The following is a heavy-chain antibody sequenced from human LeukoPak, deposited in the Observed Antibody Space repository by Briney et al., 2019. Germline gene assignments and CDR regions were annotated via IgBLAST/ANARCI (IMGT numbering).Heavy chain of an antibody. CDR3: AKGYYYDSSGYCPLDY. V-gene: IGHV3-23*01. J-gene: IGHJ4*02. CDR1: GFTFRIYA. CDR2: ICGSGGST. Sequence: PGRSLSLSCAASGFTFRIYAMSWVRQAPREGLERVLAICGSGGSTYYADSVKGRFTISRDNSKNTLYLQVNSLRAEDTAVYYCAKGYYYDSSGYCPLDYWGQGTLVTVSS. D-gene: IGHD3-22*01.